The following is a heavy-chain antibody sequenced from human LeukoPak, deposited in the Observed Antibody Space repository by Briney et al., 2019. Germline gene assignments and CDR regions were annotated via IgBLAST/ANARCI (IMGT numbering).Heavy chain of an antibody. CDR3: ARAIDWD. D-gene: IGHD2-21*01. CDR1: GYTFTSYG. V-gene: IGHV3-7*01. Sequence: SCKASGYTFTSYGISWVRQAPGKGLEWVANIKQDGSEKYYVDSVKGRFTISRDNAKNSLYLQMNSLRAEDTAVYYCARAIDWDWGQGTLVTVSS. J-gene: IGHJ4*02. CDR2: IKQDGSEK.